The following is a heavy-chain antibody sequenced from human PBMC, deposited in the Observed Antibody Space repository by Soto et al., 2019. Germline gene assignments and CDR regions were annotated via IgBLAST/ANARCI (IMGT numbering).Heavy chain of an antibody. D-gene: IGHD2-2*01. V-gene: IGHV4-30-2*01. CDR2: IYHSGST. CDR1: GGSISRGGYS. Sequence: SETLSVTCAVSGGSISRGGYSWSWIRQPPGKGLEWIGYIYHSGSTYYNSSLKSRVTISVDRSKNQFSLKLSSVTAADTAVYYCARVPTPWGQGTLVTVSS. J-gene: IGHJ5*02. CDR3: ARVPTP.